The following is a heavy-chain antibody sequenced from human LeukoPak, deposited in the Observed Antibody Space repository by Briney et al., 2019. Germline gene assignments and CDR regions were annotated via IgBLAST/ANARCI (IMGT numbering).Heavy chain of an antibody. D-gene: IGHD2-15*01. V-gene: IGHV3-7*04. Sequence: AGGSLRLSCAASGFTFSSYWMSWVREAPGKGLEWVANIKQDGSEKYYVDSVKGRFTISRDNAKNSLYLQMNSLRAEDTAVYYCARADCSGGSCLFDPWGQGTLVTVSS. CDR2: IKQDGSEK. J-gene: IGHJ5*02. CDR3: ARADCSGGSCLFDP. CDR1: GFTFSSYW.